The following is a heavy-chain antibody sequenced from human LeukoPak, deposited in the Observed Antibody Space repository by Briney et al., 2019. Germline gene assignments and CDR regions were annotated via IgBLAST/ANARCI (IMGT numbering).Heavy chain of an antibody. CDR1: GFTVSSNY. Sequence: GGSLRLSCAASGFTVSSNYMSWVRQAPGKGLEWVSVIYSGGSTYYADSVKGRFTISRDNSKNTLFVEMNSLRAEDTAIYYCAKDSGSFYFDYWGQGTLVTVSS. CDR2: IYSGGST. V-gene: IGHV3-53*01. CDR3: AKDSGSFYFDY. D-gene: IGHD3-22*01. J-gene: IGHJ4*02.